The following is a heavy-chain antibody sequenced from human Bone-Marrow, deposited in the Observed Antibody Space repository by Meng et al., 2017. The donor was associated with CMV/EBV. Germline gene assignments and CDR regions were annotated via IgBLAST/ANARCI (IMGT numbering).Heavy chain of an antibody. CDR3: ARDWRGPATAAAFGMDV. V-gene: IGHV3-21*01. J-gene: IGHJ6*02. CDR1: GFTFSSYS. CDR2: ISSSSSYI. D-gene: IGHD6-13*01. Sequence: GESLKISCAASGFTFSSYSMNWVRQAPGKGLEWVSSISSSSSYIYYADSVKGRFTISRDNAKNSLYLQMNSLRAEDTAVYYCARDWRGPATAAAFGMDVWGQGTTVTVSS.